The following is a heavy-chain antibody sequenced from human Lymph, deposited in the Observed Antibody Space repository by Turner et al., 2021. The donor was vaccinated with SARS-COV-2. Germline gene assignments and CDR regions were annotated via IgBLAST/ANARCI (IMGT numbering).Heavy chain of an antibody. CDR3: ARGRYSGGGMDV. Sequence: QVQLFQSGAEVKKPGASVKVSCKAPGYTFTSYDINWVRQSTGQGLEWMGWMNPNSGNTGYAQKFQGRVTMTRNTSISTAYMELSSLRSEDTAVYYCARGRYSGGGMDVWGQGTTVTVSS. CDR1: GYTFTSYD. CDR2: MNPNSGNT. J-gene: IGHJ6*02. V-gene: IGHV1-8*02. D-gene: IGHD1-26*01.